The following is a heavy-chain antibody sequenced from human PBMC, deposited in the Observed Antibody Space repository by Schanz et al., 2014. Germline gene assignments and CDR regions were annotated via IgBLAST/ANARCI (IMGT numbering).Heavy chain of an antibody. V-gene: IGHV3-48*01. D-gene: IGHD3-10*01. J-gene: IGHJ1*01. Sequence: EVKLVESGGGAVRPGGSLRLSCAASGFAFSVYGMNWVRQVPGKGLEWLSYIATSSSTRHYADSVKGRVTISRDNAKNSVSLQMRRLRVEDTAVYYCASGVHVSSLQKGLQFWGRGTLVIVSS. CDR3: ASGVHVSSLQKGLQF. CDR2: IATSSSTR. CDR1: GFAFSVYG.